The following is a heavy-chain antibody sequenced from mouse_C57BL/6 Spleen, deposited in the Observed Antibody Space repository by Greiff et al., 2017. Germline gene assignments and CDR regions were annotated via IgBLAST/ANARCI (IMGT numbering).Heavy chain of an antibody. Sequence: VQLQQSGAELVKPGASVKLSCKASGYTFTEYTIHWVKQRSGQGLEWIGWFYPGSGSIKYNEKFKDKATLTADKSSSTVYMELSRLTSEDSAVYFGARHEEKVPYDYGSMDYWGQGTSVTVSS. CDR2: FYPGSGSI. D-gene: IGHD2-4*01. CDR3: ARHEEKVPYDYGSMDY. J-gene: IGHJ4*01. CDR1: GYTFTEYT. V-gene: IGHV1-62-2*01.